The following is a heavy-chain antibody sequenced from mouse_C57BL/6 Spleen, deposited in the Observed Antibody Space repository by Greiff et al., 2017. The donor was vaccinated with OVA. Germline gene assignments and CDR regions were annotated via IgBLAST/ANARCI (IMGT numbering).Heavy chain of an antibody. CDR2: IRNKANGYTT. V-gene: IGHV7-3*01. CDR1: GFTFTDYY. J-gene: IGHJ4*01. Sequence: EVQGVESGGGLVQPGGSLSLSCAASGFTFTDYYMSWVRQPPGKALEWLGFIRNKANGYTTEYSASVKGRFTISRDNSQSILYLQMNALIAEDSATYYCARSLYDYEGVDYWGQGTSVTVSS. D-gene: IGHD2-4*01. CDR3: ARSLYDYEGVDY.